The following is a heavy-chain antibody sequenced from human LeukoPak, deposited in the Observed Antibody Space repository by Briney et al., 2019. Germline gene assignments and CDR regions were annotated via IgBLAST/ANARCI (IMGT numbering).Heavy chain of an antibody. CDR1: GFTFSSYS. V-gene: IGHV3-21*01. CDR2: ISSSSSSYI. J-gene: IGHJ4*02. CDR3: ANYGDYVSFDY. Sequence: PGGSLRPSCAASGFTFSSYSMNWVRQAPGKGLEWVSSISSSSSSYIYYADSVKGRFTISRDNAKNSLYLQMNSLRAEDTAVYYCANYGDYVSFDYWGQGTLVTVSS. D-gene: IGHD4-17*01.